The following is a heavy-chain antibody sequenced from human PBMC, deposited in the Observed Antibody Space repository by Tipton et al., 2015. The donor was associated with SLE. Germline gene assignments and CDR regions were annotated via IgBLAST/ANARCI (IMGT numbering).Heavy chain of an antibody. J-gene: IGHJ3*02. D-gene: IGHD2-2*01. CDR3: AGKYQLLDGAFDI. CDR1: GFTFSSYS. V-gene: IGHV3-21*01. CDR2: ISSSSSNI. Sequence: SLRLSCAASGFTFSSYSMNWVRQAPGKGLEWVSSISSSSSNIYYADSVKGRFTISRDNAKNSLYLQMNSLRAEDTAVYYCAGKYQLLDGAFDIWGQGTMVTVSS.